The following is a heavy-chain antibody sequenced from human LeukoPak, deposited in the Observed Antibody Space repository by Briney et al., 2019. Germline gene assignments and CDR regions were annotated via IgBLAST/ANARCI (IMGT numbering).Heavy chain of an antibody. Sequence: GASVKVSCKVSGYTLTELSMHWVRQAPGKGLEWMGGFDPEDGETIYAQKFQGRVTMTEDTSTDTAYMELSSLRSEDTAVYYCATGGQWLALEYFQHWGQGTLVTVSS. V-gene: IGHV1-24*01. J-gene: IGHJ1*01. CDR3: ATGGQWLALEYFQH. CDR2: FDPEDGET. CDR1: GYTLTELS. D-gene: IGHD6-19*01.